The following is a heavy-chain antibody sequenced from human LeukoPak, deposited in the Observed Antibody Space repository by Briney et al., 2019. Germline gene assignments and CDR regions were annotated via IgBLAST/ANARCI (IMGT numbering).Heavy chain of an antibody. D-gene: IGHD5-24*01. CDR1: GGTFSSYV. Sequence: VASVKVACKASGGTFSSYVINWLRQAPGQGLEWMGGIIPIFGAANYAQKFQGRVTITADESTSTAHMELSSLRSDDTAVYYCARDQRLEMATMKFDYWGQGTLVTVSS. CDR2: IIPIFGAA. CDR3: ARDQRLEMATMKFDY. V-gene: IGHV1-69*13. J-gene: IGHJ4*02.